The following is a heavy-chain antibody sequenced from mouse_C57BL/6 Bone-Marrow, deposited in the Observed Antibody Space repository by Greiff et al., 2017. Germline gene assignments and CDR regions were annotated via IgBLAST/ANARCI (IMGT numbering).Heavy chain of an antibody. J-gene: IGHJ1*03. CDR1: GFTFSDYG. CDR2: ISSGSSTI. CDR3: ARLGYYGSSFYWYCDV. D-gene: IGHD1-1*01. Sequence: EVQGVVSGGGLVKPGGSLKLSCAASGFTFSDYGMHWVRQAPEKGLEWVAYISSGSSTIYYADTVKGRFTISSDNAKNTLFLQMTSLRSEDTAMYYCARLGYYGSSFYWYCDVWGTGTTVTVSS. V-gene: IGHV5-17*01.